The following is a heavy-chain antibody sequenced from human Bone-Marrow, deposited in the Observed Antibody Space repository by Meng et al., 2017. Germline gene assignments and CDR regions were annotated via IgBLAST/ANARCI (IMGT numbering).Heavy chain of an antibody. J-gene: IGHJ6*02. CDR1: GYTFTGYY. CDR3: AREGDGGNSRPGYYYYGMDV. D-gene: IGHD4-23*01. CDR2: INPNSGGT. Sequence: ASVKVSCKASGYTFTGYYMHWVRQAPGQGLEWMGRINPNSGGTNYAQKFQGRVTMTRDTSTSTVYMELSSLRSEDTAVYYCAREGDGGNSRPGYYYYGMDVWGQGTTVTVSS. V-gene: IGHV1-2*06.